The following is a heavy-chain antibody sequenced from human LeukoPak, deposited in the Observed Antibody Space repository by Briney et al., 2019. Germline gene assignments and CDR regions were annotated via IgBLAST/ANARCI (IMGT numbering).Heavy chain of an antibody. CDR3: AESRTRNTYYDILTGYESGFPFDY. CDR1: GFTFSSYA. V-gene: IGHV3-23*01. J-gene: IGHJ4*02. Sequence: PGGSLRLSCAASGFTFSSYAMSWVRQAPGKGLEWVSAISGSGGSTYYADSVKGRFTISRDNSKNTLYLQMNSLRAEDTAVYYCAESRTRNTYYDILTGYESGFPFDYWGQGTLVTVSS. D-gene: IGHD3-9*01. CDR2: ISGSGGST.